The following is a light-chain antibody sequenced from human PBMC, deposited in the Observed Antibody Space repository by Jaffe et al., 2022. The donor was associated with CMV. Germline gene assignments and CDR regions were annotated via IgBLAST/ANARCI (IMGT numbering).Light chain of an antibody. Sequence: QSALTQPASVSGSPGQSITISCTGTNSDIGNFDYVSWYQQHPGKAPKLMIYDVSNRPPGVSNRFSGSKSGNTASLTISGLQPEDEADYYCSSKSKYSPHSLFGGGTKLTVL. V-gene: IGLV2-14*03. CDR2: DVS. CDR3: SSKSKYSPHSL. CDR1: NSDIGNFDY. J-gene: IGLJ2*01.